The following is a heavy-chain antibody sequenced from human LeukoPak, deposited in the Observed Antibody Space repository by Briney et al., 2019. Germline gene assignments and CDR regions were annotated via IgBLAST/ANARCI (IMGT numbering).Heavy chain of an antibody. J-gene: IGHJ3*02. D-gene: IGHD3-3*02. Sequence: GRSLRLSCAASGFTFDDYAMHWVRQAPGKGLEWVSGISWNSGSIGYADSVKGRFTISRDNAQNSLYLHLNSLRVEDTAVYYCARDRIFDAFDIWGQGTMVTVSS. V-gene: IGHV3-9*01. CDR1: GFTFDDYA. CDR3: ARDRIFDAFDI. CDR2: ISWNSGSI.